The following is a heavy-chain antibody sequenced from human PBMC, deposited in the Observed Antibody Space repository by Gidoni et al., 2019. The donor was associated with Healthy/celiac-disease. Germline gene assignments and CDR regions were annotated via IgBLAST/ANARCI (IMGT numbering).Heavy chain of an antibody. CDR2: INAGNGNT. V-gene: IGHV1-3*01. Sequence: QVQLLQSGAEVKKPGASVKVSCKASGYTFSSYVMHWVRQAPGQRLEWMGGINAGNGNTEYSQKFQGRVTITRDTSASTAYMEVSSLRSEDTAVYYCTREDYWGQGTLVTVSS. CDR1: GYTFSSYV. J-gene: IGHJ4*02. CDR3: TREDY.